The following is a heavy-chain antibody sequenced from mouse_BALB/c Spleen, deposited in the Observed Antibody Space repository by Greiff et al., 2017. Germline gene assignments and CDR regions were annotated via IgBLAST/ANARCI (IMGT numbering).Heavy chain of an antibody. D-gene: IGHD4-1*01. J-gene: IGHJ4*01. V-gene: IGHV1-80*01. CDR2: IYPGDGDT. Sequence: VKLMESGAELVRPGSSVKISCKASGYAFSSYWMNWVKQRPGQGLEWIGQIYPGDGDTNYNGKFKGKATLTADKSSSTAYMQLSSLTSEDSAVYFCAREWDLMDYWGQGTSVTVSS. CDR1: GYAFSSYW. CDR3: AREWDLMDY.